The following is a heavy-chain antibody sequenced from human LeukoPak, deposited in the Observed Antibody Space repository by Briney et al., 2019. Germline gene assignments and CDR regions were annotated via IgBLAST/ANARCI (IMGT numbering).Heavy chain of an antibody. CDR2: IKQDGSGK. J-gene: IGHJ4*02. CDR3: ARAKQQAAY. D-gene: IGHD6-13*01. CDR1: GCTFSSYW. V-gene: IGHV3-7*03. Sequence: GGSLRLSCAASGCTFSSYWMSWVRQAPGKGPEWVANIKQDGSGKYYVDSVKGRFTISRDNAKNSLYLQMNSLRAEDTAVYYCARAKQQAAYWGQGTLVTVSS.